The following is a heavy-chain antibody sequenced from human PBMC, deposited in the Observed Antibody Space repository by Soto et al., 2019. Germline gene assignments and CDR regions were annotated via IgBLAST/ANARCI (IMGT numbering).Heavy chain of an antibody. CDR3: ARDGGVPTMDPGWFDP. V-gene: IGHV3-33*01. CDR1: GFTFSSYG. J-gene: IGHJ5*02. Sequence: GGSLRLSCAASGFTFSSYGMHWVRQAPGKGLEWVAVIWYDGSNKYYADSVKGRFTISRDNSKNTLYLQMNSLRAEDTAVYYCARDGGVPTMDPGWFDPWGQGTLVTVSS. CDR2: IWYDGSNK. D-gene: IGHD3-16*01.